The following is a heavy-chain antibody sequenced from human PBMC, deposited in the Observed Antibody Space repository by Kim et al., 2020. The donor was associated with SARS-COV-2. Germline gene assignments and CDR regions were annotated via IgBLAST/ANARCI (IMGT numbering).Heavy chain of an antibody. CDR3: ARVAGGSSPHYFDY. Sequence: GGSLRLSCAASGFTFSSYWMHWVRQAPGKGLMWVSRINSDGISTTYADSVKGRFTISRDNDKNTLYLQMNSLRAEDTAVYYCARVAGGSSPHYFDYWGQGTLATVSS. V-gene: IGHV3-74*01. CDR1: GFTFSSYW. CDR2: INSDGIST. J-gene: IGHJ4*02. D-gene: IGHD1-26*01.